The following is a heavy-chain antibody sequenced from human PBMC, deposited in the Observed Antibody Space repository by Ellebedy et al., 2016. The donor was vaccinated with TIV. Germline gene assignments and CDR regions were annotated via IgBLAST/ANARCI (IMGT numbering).Heavy chain of an antibody. Sequence: GESLKISXIASGFTFSSHWMNWVRQAPGKGLEWVANIKGDGSEKYYVDSVEGRFTISRDNAKNSLFLEINSLRVEDTAVYYCARDVPVAIVWGQGTRVTVSS. CDR3: ARDVPVAIV. CDR2: IKGDGSEK. J-gene: IGHJ3*01. CDR1: GFTFSSHW. D-gene: IGHD2-2*01. V-gene: IGHV3-7*01.